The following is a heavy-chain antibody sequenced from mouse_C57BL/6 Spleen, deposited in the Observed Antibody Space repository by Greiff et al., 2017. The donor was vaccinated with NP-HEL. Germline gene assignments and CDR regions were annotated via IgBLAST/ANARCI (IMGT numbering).Heavy chain of an antibody. D-gene: IGHD2-1*01. Sequence: EVQLVESGGGLVQPGGSLSLSCAASGFTFTDYYMSWVRQPPGKALEWLGFIRNKANGYTTEYSASVKGRFTISRDNSQSILYLQMNALRAEDSATYYCARYSNYGGYFDVWGTGTTVTVSS. CDR3: ARYSNYGGYFDV. J-gene: IGHJ1*03. CDR2: IRNKANGYTT. CDR1: GFTFTDYY. V-gene: IGHV7-3*01.